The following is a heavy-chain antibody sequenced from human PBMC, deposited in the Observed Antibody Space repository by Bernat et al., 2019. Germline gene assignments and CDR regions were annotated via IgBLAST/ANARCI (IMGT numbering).Heavy chain of an antibody. CDR3: ARLNGVFDY. J-gene: IGHJ4*02. CDR2: IYYSGST. CDR1: GGSISSYY. V-gene: IGHV4-59*08. D-gene: IGHD2-8*01. Sequence: QVQLQESGPGLVKPSETLSLTCTVSGGSISSYYWSWIRQPPGKGLDWIGYIYYSGSTNYNSSLKSRVTISVDTSKNQFSLKLSSVTAADTAVYYCARLNGVFDYWGQGTLVTVSS.